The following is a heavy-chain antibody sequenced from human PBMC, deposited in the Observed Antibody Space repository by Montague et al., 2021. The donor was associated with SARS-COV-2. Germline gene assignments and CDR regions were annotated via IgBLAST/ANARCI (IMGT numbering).Heavy chain of an antibody. D-gene: IGHD5-18*01. Sequence: SETLSLTCTVSSGSISNSIYYWGWIRQPPGEGLEWIGSIYYTGSTYYNPSLKSRVTISMNTSNNQFFLKLTSVTAADTAVYYCARPGRGYSYGLDAFEVWGQGTMVTVSS. CDR3: ARPGRGYSYGLDAFEV. J-gene: IGHJ3*01. CDR1: SGSISNSIYY. CDR2: IYYTGST. V-gene: IGHV4-39*01.